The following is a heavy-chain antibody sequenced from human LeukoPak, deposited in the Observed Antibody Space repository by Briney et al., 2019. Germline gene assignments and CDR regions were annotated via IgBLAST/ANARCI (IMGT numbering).Heavy chain of an antibody. Sequence: PGGSLRLSCAASGFTFSSYWMHWVRQVPGKGLVWVSRINSGGSSTTYADSVKGRFTISRDNAKNTLYVQMNSLRAEHTAVYYCATGSGRAFDIGGRSTMVSVSS. CDR2: INSGGSST. CDR3: ATGSGRAFDI. J-gene: IGHJ3*02. V-gene: IGHV3-74*01. D-gene: IGHD3-10*01. CDR1: GFTFSSYW.